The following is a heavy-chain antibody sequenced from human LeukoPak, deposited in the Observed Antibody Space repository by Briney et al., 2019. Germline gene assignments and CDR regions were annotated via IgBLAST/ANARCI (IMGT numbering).Heavy chain of an antibody. V-gene: IGHV3-7*02. Sequence: GGSLRLSCAASGFTFSSYWISCVRQAPGKRLERVANIKQDGSEKQYVDSVKGRFAISRDNAETSLYLQMHSRKAEDTAVYYCGSFTRSGDSLYWGQGTLVSVSS. CDR1: GFTFSSYW. CDR3: GSFTRSGDSLY. J-gene: IGHJ4*02. CDR2: IKQDGSEK. D-gene: IGHD7-27*01.